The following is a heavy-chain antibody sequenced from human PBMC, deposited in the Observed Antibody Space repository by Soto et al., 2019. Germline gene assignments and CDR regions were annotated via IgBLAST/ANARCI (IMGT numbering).Heavy chain of an antibody. J-gene: IGHJ4*02. D-gene: IGHD2-15*01. CDR1: GFTFSSYW. V-gene: IGHV3-7*01. Sequence: GGSLRLSCAASGFTFSSYWMSWVRQAPGKGLEWVANIKQDGSEKYYVDSVKGRFTISRDNAKNSLYLQMNSLRAEDTAVYYCARDARGFYCSGGSCYSDYWGQGTLVTVSS. CDR2: IKQDGSEK. CDR3: ARDARGFYCSGGSCYSDY.